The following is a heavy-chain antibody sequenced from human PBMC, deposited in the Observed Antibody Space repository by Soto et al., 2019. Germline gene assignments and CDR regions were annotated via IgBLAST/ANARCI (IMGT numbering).Heavy chain of an antibody. CDR1: GYTFINYG. CDR3: ASGDGDTLDY. Sequence: QVQLVQSGGEVKKPGASVKVSCKASGYTFINYGITWVRQAPGQGLEWLAWINAYIAKTDNAQKVQGRVTMTADTSPSPAYLGLRSLSSDDTVVYYCASGDGDTLDYWGQGTVVTVSS. J-gene: IGHJ4*02. CDR2: INAYIAKT. D-gene: IGHD2-21*02. V-gene: IGHV1-18*01.